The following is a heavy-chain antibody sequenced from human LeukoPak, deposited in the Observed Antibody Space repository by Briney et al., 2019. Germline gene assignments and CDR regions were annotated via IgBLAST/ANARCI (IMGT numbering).Heavy chain of an antibody. J-gene: IGHJ3*02. D-gene: IGHD1-26*01. V-gene: IGHV3-23*01. CDR2: ISGGGGGT. Sequence: GWSLRLSCAASGFIFSSYAMSWVRQAPGKGLYWVSGISGGGGGTYYADSVKGRFTISRDNSKSTLYLQMNSLRAEDTAVYYCAKDTAGELGFDIWGQGTMVTVSS. CDR1: GFIFSSYA. CDR3: AKDTAGELGFDI.